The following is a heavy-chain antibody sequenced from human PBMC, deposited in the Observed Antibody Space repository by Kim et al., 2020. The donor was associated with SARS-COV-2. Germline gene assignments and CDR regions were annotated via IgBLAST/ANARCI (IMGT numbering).Heavy chain of an antibody. CDR2: INHSGST. J-gene: IGHJ4*01. CDR3: ARCRGYSYGRQYYFDY. D-gene: IGHD5-18*01. CDR1: GGSFSGYY. Sequence: SETLSLTCAVYGGSFSGYYWSWIRQPPGKGLEWIGEINHSGSTNYNPSLKSRVTISVDTSKNQFSLKLSSVTAADTAVYYCARCRGYSYGRQYYFDYWG. V-gene: IGHV4-34*01.